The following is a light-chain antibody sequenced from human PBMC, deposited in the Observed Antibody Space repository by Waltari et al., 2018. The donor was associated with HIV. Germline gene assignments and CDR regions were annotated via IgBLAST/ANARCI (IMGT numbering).Light chain of an antibody. CDR3: QAWDTAAHVV. V-gene: IGLV3-1*01. CDR1: DIGRKY. Sequence: SYDLTQPPSVSLSPGQTARIPCSGADIGRKYVSWYQQKTGQSPVLVVYQDNKRPSGIPERFSASNSGNRATLTISGTQALDEADYYCQAWDTAAHVVFGGGTKLTVL. CDR2: QDN. J-gene: IGLJ2*01.